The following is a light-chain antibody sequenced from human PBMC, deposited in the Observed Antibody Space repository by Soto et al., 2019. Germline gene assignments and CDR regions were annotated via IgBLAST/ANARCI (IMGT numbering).Light chain of an antibody. CDR2: DVS. CDR1: SSDVGGYNY. Sequence: QSALTQPASVSGSPGQSITISCTGTSSDVGGYNYVSWYQQHPGKAPKLMIYDVSNRPSGVSNRFSGSKSGNTASLTISGLQAEDEADYYCSSYTSISTLGEVFGTGTKLTVL. V-gene: IGLV2-14*01. CDR3: SSYTSISTLGEV. J-gene: IGLJ1*01.